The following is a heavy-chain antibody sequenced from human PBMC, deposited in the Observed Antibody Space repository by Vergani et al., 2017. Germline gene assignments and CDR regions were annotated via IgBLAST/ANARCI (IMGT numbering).Heavy chain of an antibody. Sequence: EVQLVESGGGLVKPGGSLRLSCAASGFTFSSYSMNWVRQAPGKGLEWVSSISSSSSYIYYADSVKGRFTISRDNAKNSLYLQMNSLRAEDTAVYYCARGYCSGGSCYRGYYYYYGMDVWGQGP. D-gene: IGHD2-15*01. J-gene: IGHJ6*02. V-gene: IGHV3-21*01. CDR1: GFTFSSYS. CDR3: ARGYCSGGSCYRGYYYYYGMDV. CDR2: ISSSSSYI.